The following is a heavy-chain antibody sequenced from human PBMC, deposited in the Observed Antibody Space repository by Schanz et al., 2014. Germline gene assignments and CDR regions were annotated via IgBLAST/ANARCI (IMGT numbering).Heavy chain of an antibody. D-gene: IGHD3-9*01. V-gene: IGHV3-72*01. CDR3: VREGSTTPVAGLRSFDGLGRFDY. J-gene: IGHJ4*02. CDR2: VRKKEFSDDTE. Sequence: EVQLLESGGGLVQPGGSLRLSCAASGFSFSDHAMGWVRQAAGKGLEWVGRVRKKEFSDDTEEYAASVRGRFTISRDEAKNVVNLQMNGLKAEDTAMYDSVREGSTTPVAGLRSFDGLGRFDYWGQGALVTVSS. CDR1: GFSFSDHA.